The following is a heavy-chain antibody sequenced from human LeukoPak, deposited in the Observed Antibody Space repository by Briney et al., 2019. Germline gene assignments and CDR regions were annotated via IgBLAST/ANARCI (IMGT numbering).Heavy chain of an antibody. V-gene: IGHV3-21*01. CDR3: ARDSSSWYTMGYYFDY. Sequence: GGSLRLSCAASGFTFSSYSMNWVRQAPGKGLEWVSSISSGSYIYYADSVKGRFTISRDNAKNSLYLQMNSLRAEDTAVYYCARDSSSWYTMGYYFDYWGQGTLVTVSS. CDR2: ISSGSYI. J-gene: IGHJ4*02. D-gene: IGHD6-13*01. CDR1: GFTFSSYS.